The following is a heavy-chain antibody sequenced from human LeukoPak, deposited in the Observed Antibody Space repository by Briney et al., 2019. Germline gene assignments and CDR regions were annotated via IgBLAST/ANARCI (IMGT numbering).Heavy chain of an antibody. V-gene: IGHV4-30-2*01. CDR1: GGSFSGYY. CDR3: ARASYSSSSQGFDY. CDR2: IYHSGST. Sequence: PSETLSLTCAVYGGSFSGYYWSWIRQPPGKGLEWIGYIYHSGSTYYNPSLKSRVTISVDRSKNQFSLKLSSVTAADTAVYYCARASYSSSSQGFDYWGQGTLVTVSS. D-gene: IGHD6-13*01. J-gene: IGHJ4*02.